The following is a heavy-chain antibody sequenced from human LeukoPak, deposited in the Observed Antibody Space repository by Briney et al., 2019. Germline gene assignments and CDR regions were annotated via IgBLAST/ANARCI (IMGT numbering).Heavy chain of an antibody. Sequence: SGGSLRLSSAASGFSFSSYGMHWVRQAPGKGLEWVAVIWYDGNNKHYADSVKGRFTISRDNSKNSLYLQMNSLRAEDTAVYYCASDRGFYSKYEGPDYWGQGTLVTDSS. V-gene: IGHV3-33*01. CDR2: IWYDGNNK. CDR3: ASDRGFYSKYEGPDY. CDR1: GFSFSSYG. D-gene: IGHD4-11*01. J-gene: IGHJ4*02.